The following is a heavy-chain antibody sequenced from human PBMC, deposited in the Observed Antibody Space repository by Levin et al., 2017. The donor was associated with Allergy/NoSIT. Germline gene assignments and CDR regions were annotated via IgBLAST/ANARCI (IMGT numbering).Heavy chain of an antibody. CDR1: GGSFSGYY. Sequence: PSETLSLTCAVYGGSFSGYYWSWIRQPPGKGLEWIGEINHSGSTNYSPSLKSRVTISVDTSKNQFSLKLSSVTAADTAVYYCARVRRNLRPYCSSTSCSREADYWGQGTLVTVSS. CDR3: ARVRRNLRPYCSSTSCSREADY. J-gene: IGHJ4*02. V-gene: IGHV4-34*01. D-gene: IGHD2-2*01. CDR2: INHSGST.